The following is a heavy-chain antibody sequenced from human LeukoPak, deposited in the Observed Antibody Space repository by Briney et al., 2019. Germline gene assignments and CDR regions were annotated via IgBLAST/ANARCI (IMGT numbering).Heavy chain of an antibody. D-gene: IGHD6-13*01. J-gene: IGHJ5*02. CDR1: GFTFSNYG. Sequence: GGSLRLSCAASGFTFSNYGVHWVRQAPGKGLEWVAFIRYEGSHTYYAESVKGRFTISRDNSKNTLYLQMNSLRAEDTAVYYCARENWNFYCNTWYKGWFDPWGQGTLVTVSS. CDR3: ARENWNFYCNTWYKGWFDP. V-gene: IGHV3-30*02. CDR2: IRYEGSHT.